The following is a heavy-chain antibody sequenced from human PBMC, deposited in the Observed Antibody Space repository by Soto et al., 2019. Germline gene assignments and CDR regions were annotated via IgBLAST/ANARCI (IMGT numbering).Heavy chain of an antibody. Sequence: QVQLQQWGAGLLKPSETLSLTCAVYGGSFSTDYWSWIRQPPGKGLEWIGEINPSGGTNYNPSLKSRVTISVATSKNQFSLKLSSVTAADTAVYYCARVLAARASRDFDDWGQGTLVTVSS. D-gene: IGHD6-6*01. CDR1: GGSFSTDY. CDR3: ARVLAARASRDFDD. J-gene: IGHJ4*02. CDR2: INPSGGT. V-gene: IGHV4-34*01.